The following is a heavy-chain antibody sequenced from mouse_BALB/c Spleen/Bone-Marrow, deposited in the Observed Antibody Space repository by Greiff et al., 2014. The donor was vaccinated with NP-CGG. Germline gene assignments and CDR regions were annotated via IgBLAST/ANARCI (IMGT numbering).Heavy chain of an antibody. CDR2: IYPSDSYT. Sequence: QFQLQQSGAELVRPGASVKLSCKASGYTFTSYWINWVKQRPGQGLEWIGNIYPSDSYTNYNQKFKDKATLTVDKSSSTAYMQLSSPTSEDSAVYYCTREGYYGSSYVDYWGQGTTLTVSS. D-gene: IGHD1-1*01. CDR1: GYTFTSYW. CDR3: TREGYYGSSYVDY. J-gene: IGHJ2*01. V-gene: IGHV1-69*02.